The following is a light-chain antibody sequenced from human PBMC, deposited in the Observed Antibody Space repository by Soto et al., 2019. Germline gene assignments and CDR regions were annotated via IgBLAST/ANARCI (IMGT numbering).Light chain of an antibody. J-gene: IGKJ4*01. Sequence: DIQMTQSPSTLSASVGDRVTITCRASQSISNWLAWYQQKAGKAPKLLIYKASNLESGVPSRFSGSGSGTEFNLTISSLQPDDVATYYCQPYNGHSLTFGGGTKVE. CDR3: QPYNGHSLT. V-gene: IGKV1-5*03. CDR1: QSISNW. CDR2: KAS.